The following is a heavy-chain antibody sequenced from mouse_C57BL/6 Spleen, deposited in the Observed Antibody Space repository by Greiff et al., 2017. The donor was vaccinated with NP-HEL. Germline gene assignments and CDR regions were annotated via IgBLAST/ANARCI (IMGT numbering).Heavy chain of an antibody. Sequence: DVQLVESGGGLVQPGGSMKLSCVASGFTFSNYWMNWVRQSPEKGLEWVAQIRLKSDNYATHYAESVKGRFTISRDDSKSSVYLQMNNLRAEDTGIYYCTGSYVGLFAYWGQGTLVTVSA. CDR1: GFTFSNYW. D-gene: IGHD1-1*01. CDR3: TGSYVGLFAY. CDR2: IRLKSDNYAT. J-gene: IGHJ3*01. V-gene: IGHV6-3*01.